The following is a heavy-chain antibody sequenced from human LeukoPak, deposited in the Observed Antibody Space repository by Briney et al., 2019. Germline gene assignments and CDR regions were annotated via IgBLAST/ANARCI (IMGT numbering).Heavy chain of an antibody. CDR3: ARQAAGVVY. CDR2: VSRKGDST. Sequence: PGGSLRLSCAASGFTFSTYAMHWVRQAPGKGLEYVSGVSRKGDSTYYADSVKGRFTISRDNSKNTLYLQMGGLRAEDMAVYYCARQAAGVVYWGQRTLVTVSS. V-gene: IGHV3-64*02. D-gene: IGHD6-13*01. J-gene: IGHJ4*02. CDR1: GFTFSTYA.